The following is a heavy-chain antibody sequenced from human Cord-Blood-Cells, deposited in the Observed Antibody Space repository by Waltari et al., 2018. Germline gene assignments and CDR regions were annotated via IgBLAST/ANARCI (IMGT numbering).Heavy chain of an antibody. D-gene: IGHD5-12*01. V-gene: IGHV4-34*01. CDR3: ARETRYSGYDSRGFDY. Sequence: QVQLQQWGAGLLKPSETLSLTCAVYGGSFSGYYWSWIRQPPGKGLEWIGEINHRGSTNYNPSLKSRVTISVDTSKNQFSLKLSSVTAADTAVYYCARETRYSGYDSRGFDYWGQGTLVTVSS. J-gene: IGHJ4*02. CDR1: GGSFSGYY. CDR2: INHRGST.